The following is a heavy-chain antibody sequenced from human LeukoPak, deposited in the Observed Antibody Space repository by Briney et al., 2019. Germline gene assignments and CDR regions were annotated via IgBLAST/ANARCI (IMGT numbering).Heavy chain of an antibody. CDR3: ARDGDYVSGYFQH. Sequence: SETLSLTCTVSGGSISSYYWSWIRQPPGKGLEWIGYIYYSGTTNYNPSLKSRVTISVDTSKNQFSLKLSSVTAADTAVYYCARDGDYVSGYFQHWGQGTLVTVSS. D-gene: IGHD3-16*01. V-gene: IGHV4-59*01. CDR1: GGSISSYY. J-gene: IGHJ1*01. CDR2: IYYSGTT.